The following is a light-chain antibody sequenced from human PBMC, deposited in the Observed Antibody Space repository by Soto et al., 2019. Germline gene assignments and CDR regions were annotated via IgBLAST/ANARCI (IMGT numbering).Light chain of an antibody. CDR1: SSDVGGYNY. J-gene: IGLJ2*01. CDR2: EVS. CDR3: SSYTSSSTLV. Sequence: QSALTQPASVSGSPGQSITISCTGTSSDVGGYNYVSWYQQHPGKAPKLMIYEVSNRPSGVSNRVSGYKSDHTASLTISGLQAEDEADYYCSSYTSSSTLVFGGGTKLTVL. V-gene: IGLV2-14*01.